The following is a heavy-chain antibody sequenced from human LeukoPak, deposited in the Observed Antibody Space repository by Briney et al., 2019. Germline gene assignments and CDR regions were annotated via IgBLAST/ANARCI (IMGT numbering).Heavy chain of an antibody. CDR2: INAGNGNT. Sequence: ASVKVSCKASGYTFTSYAMHWVRQAPGQRLEGMGWINAGNGNTKYSQKFQGRVTITADKSTSTAYMELSSLRSEDTAVYYCAREQVGSSSWYLESGCWFDYWGQGTLVTVSS. J-gene: IGHJ4*02. CDR1: GYTFTSYA. V-gene: IGHV1-3*01. CDR3: AREQVGSSSWYLESGCWFDY. D-gene: IGHD6-13*01.